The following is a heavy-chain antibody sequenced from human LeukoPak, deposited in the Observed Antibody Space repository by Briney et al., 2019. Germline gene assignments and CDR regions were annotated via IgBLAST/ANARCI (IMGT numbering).Heavy chain of an antibody. CDR3: ARHRSGWLQSSFDY. CDR2: INHSGST. D-gene: IGHD5-24*01. V-gene: IGHV4-34*01. Sequence: SETLSLTCAVYGGSFSSYYWSWIRQPPGKGLEWIGEINHSGSTNYNPALKSRVTISVDTSKNQFSLKLSSVTAADTAVYYCARHRSGWLQSSFDYWGQGTLVTVSS. J-gene: IGHJ4*02. CDR1: GGSFSSYY.